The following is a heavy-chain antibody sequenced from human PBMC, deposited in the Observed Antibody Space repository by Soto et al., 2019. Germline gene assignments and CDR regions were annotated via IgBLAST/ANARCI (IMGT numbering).Heavy chain of an antibody. V-gene: IGHV3-73*01. J-gene: IGHJ6*03. CDR3: TXXXYGDXXPGDDYYYYMDV. Sequence: EVQLVESGGGLVQPGGSLKLSCAASGFTFSGSAMHWVRQASGKGLEWVGRIRSKANSYATAYAASVKGRFTISRDDSKNTAYLQMNSLKTXDXXVYYXTXXXYGDXXPGDDYYYYMDVWGKGTTVTVSS. CDR1: GFTFSGSA. D-gene: IGHD4-17*01. CDR2: IRSKANSYAT.